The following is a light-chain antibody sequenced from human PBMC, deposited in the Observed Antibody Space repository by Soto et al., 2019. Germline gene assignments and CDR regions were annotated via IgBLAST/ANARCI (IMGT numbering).Light chain of an antibody. CDR2: DVS. J-gene: IGLJ1*01. CDR1: SSDVGGYNY. V-gene: IGLV2-11*01. CDR3: CSYAGSYTYV. Sequence: QSALTQPRSVSGSPVQSVTISCTGTSSDVGGYNYVSWYQQHPGKAPKLMIYDVSQRPSGVPDRFSGSKSGNTASLTISGLQSEDEADYYCCSYAGSYTYVFGTGTKVTVL.